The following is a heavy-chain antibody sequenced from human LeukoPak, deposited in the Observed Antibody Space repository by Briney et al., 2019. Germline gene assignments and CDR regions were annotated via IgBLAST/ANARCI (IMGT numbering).Heavy chain of an antibody. V-gene: IGHV3-66*01. CDR2: IYTGGTT. CDR3: ARGDPSGSYYRIGF. CDR1: GFTVSSSNY. J-gene: IGHJ4*02. D-gene: IGHD3-10*01. Sequence: GGSLRLSCAASGFTVSSSNYMNWVRQAPGKGLEWVSGIYTGGTTYYTDSVKGRFTISRDNPNNTLYLQMHSLRAEDTAVYYCARGDPSGSYYRIGFWGQGTLVTVSS.